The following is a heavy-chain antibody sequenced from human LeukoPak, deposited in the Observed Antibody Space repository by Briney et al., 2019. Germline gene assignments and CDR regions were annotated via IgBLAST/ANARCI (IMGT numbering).Heavy chain of an antibody. CDR2: ISGSGGST. CDR3: ANCHTGEERGGDCYLFDY. CDR1: GFTFSSYA. J-gene: IGHJ4*02. V-gene: IGHV3-23*01. D-gene: IGHD2-21*02. Sequence: GGSLRLSCAASGFTFSSYAMSWVRQAPGKGLEWVSAISGSGGSTYYADSVKGRFTISRDNSKNTLYLQMNSLRAEDTAVYYCANCHTGEERGGDCYLFDYWGQGTLVTVSS.